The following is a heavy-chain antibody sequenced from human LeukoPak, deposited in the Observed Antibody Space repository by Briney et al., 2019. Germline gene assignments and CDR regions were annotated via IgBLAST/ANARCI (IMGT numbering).Heavy chain of an antibody. Sequence: QPGGSLRLSCAASGFTFSSYEMNWVRQAPGKGLEWVSYISSSGSTIYYADSVKGRFTISRDNSKNTLYLQMNRLRAEDTAVYYCAKGGAVSSKSITMIRGTRRYYYYMDVWGKGTTVTISS. CDR2: ISSSGSTI. V-gene: IGHV3-48*03. D-gene: IGHD3-10*01. CDR1: GFTFSSYE. J-gene: IGHJ6*03. CDR3: AKGGAVSSKSITMIRGTRRYYYYMDV.